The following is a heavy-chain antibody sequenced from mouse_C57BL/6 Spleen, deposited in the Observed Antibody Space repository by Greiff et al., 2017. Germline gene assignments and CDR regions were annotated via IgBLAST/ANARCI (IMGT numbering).Heavy chain of an antibody. CDR3: AREGTRGLAMDY. D-gene: IGHD3-3*01. CDR1: GYAFSSYW. Sequence: QVQLQQSGAELVKPGASVKISCKASGYAFSSYWMNWVKQRPGKGLEWIGQIYPGDGDTNYNGKFKGKATLTADKSSSTAYMLLSSLTSEDSAVYYCAREGTRGLAMDYWGQGTSVTVSS. V-gene: IGHV1-80*01. CDR2: IYPGDGDT. J-gene: IGHJ4*01.